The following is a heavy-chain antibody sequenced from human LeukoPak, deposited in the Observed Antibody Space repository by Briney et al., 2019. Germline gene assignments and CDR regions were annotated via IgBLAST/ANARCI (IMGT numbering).Heavy chain of an antibody. D-gene: IGHD2-2*01. CDR2: ISYDGSNK. J-gene: IGHJ4*02. Sequence: GRSLRLSCAASGFTFSSYGMHWVRQAPGKGLEWVAVISYDGSNKYYADSVKGRFTISRDNSKNTLYLQMNSLRAEDTAVYYCARGEDVVVPAAPFDYWGQGTLVTVSS. CDR3: ARGEDVVVPAAPFDY. CDR1: GFTFSSYG. V-gene: IGHV3-30*19.